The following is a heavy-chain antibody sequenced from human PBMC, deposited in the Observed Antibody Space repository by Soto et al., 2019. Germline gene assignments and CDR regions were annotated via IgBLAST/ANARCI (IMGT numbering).Heavy chain of an antibody. J-gene: IGHJ4*02. CDR2: ISYDGSNK. V-gene: IGHV3-30*18. CDR1: GFTFSSYG. D-gene: IGHD6-13*01. CDR3: AKVSWSFDY. Sequence: QVQLVESGGGVVQPGRSLRLSCAASGFTFSSYGMHWVRQAPGKGLEWVAVISYDGSNKYYADSVKGRFTISRDNSKNTLYLQMNSLRAEDTAVYYCAKVSWSFDYWGQGTLVTVSS.